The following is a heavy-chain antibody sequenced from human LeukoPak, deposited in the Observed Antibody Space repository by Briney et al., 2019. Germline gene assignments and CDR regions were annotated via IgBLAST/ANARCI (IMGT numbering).Heavy chain of an antibody. Sequence: PGGSLRLSCAASGFTFSNYWMHWVRQVPGKGLAWVSRINDDGSATFYADSVKGRFTISRDNAKNTLFLQINSLRAEDTAVYYCAREILAPGKTHDYWGQGTLVTVSS. CDR2: INDDGSAT. J-gene: IGHJ4*02. V-gene: IGHV3-74*01. CDR1: GFTFSNYW. CDR3: AREILAPGKTHDY.